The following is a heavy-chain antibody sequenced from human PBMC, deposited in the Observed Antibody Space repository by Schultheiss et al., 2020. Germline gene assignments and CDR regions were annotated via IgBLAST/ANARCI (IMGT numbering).Heavy chain of an antibody. CDR2: IYPGDSDT. CDR1: GYSFTSYW. V-gene: IGHV5-51*01. D-gene: IGHD3-22*01. Sequence: GESLKISCKGSGYSFTSYWIGWVRQMPGKGLEWMGIIYPGDSDTRYSPSFQGQVTISADKSISTAYLQWSSLKASDTAMYYCARQGMYYYDSSGYPRNWGQGTMVTVSS. CDR3: ARQGMYYYDSSGYPRN. J-gene: IGHJ3*01.